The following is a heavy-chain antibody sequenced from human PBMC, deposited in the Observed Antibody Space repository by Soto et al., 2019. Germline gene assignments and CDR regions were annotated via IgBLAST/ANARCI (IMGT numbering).Heavy chain of an antibody. CDR2: ISGSSGNT. CDR1: GFTCISYA. J-gene: IGHJ4*02. V-gene: IGHV3-23*01. CDR3: AKDHRACGGDCPTAAYTDY. D-gene: IGHD2-21*02. Sequence: GGSLRLSSTASGFTCISYAMSWVRQATGKGLEWVSTISGSSGNTYYADSVKGRFTISRDNSKNTLYLQMNSLRAEDTAVYYCAKDHRACGGDCPTAAYTDYWGQGTLVTVSS.